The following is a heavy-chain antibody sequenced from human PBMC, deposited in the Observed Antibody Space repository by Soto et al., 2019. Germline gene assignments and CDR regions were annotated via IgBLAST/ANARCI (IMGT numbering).Heavy chain of an antibody. CDR2: INSDGSST. CDR1: GFTFSSYW. Sequence: GSLRLSCAASGFTFSSYWMHWVRQAPGKGLVWVSRINSDGSSTSYADSVKGRFTISRDNAKNTLYLQMNSLRAEDTAVYYCARVVREWESRYYYYGMDVWGQGTTVTVSS. V-gene: IGHV3-74*01. D-gene: IGHD1-26*01. J-gene: IGHJ6*02. CDR3: ARVVREWESRYYYYGMDV.